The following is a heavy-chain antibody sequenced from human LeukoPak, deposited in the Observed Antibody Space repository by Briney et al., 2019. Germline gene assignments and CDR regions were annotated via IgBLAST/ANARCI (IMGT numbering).Heavy chain of an antibody. CDR1: GYTLTSYG. D-gene: IGHD5-12*01. V-gene: IGHV1-18*01. Sequence: ASVKVSCKASGYTLTSYGISWVRQALGQGLEWMGWISAYNGNTNYAQKLQGRVTMTTDTSTSTAYMELRSLRSDDTAVYYCARDLWEVATIPVYFDPWGQGTLVTVSS. CDR3: ARDLWEVATIPVYFDP. J-gene: IGHJ5*02. CDR2: ISAYNGNT.